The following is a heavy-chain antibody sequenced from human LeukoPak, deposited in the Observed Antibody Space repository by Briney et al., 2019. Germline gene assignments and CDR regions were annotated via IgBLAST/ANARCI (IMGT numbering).Heavy chain of an antibody. D-gene: IGHD3-9*01. CDR1: GYSFTSYW. CDR3: ARGRYDILTGVTFSAFDY. CDR2: IYPGDSDT. V-gene: IGHV5-51*01. J-gene: IGHJ4*02. Sequence: GESLKISCKGSGYSFTSYWIGWVRQMPGKGLEWMGIIYPGDSDTRYSPSFQGQVTISADKSISTAYLQWSSLKASDTAMYYCARGRYDILTGVTFSAFDYWGQGTLVTASS.